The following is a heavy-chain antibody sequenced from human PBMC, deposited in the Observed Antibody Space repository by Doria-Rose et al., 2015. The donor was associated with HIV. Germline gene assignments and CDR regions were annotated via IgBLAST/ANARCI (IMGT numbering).Heavy chain of an antibody. CDR3: ARMGSYRELDY. V-gene: IGHV4-31*03. Sequence: QVHLQESGPGLVKPSETLSLTCSVSGASVSSRGYYWNWIRQVPGKGLESLGYTYYTGTSDYSPSLKSRLNMAVDTSKNQFSLKLSSVTVADTAVYYCARMGSYRELDYWGQGALVIVSA. CDR1: GASVSSRGYY. J-gene: IGHJ4*02. D-gene: IGHD3-3*01. CDR2: TYYTGTS.